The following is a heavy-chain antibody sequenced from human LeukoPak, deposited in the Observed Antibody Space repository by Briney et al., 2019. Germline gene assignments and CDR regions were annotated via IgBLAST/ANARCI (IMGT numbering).Heavy chain of an antibody. D-gene: IGHD6-6*01. CDR2: ISSSGSFI. V-gene: IGHV3-21*01. CDR3: ARAFSSYYFDY. J-gene: IGHJ4*02. Sequence: PGGSLRLSCAASGXTFSGFGMNWVRQAPGKGLQWVSSISSSGSFIYYADSVKGRFTMSRDNAKNSLHLQMNSLSAEDTAVYYCARAFSSYYFDYWGQGTLVTVSS. CDR1: GXTFSGFG.